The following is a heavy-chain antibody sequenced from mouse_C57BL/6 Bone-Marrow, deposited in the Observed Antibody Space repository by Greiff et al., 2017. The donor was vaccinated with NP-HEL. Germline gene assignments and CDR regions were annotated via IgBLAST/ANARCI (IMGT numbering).Heavy chain of an antibody. D-gene: IGHD3-2*02. V-gene: IGHV5-17*01. Sequence: EVMLVESGGGLVKPGGSLKLSCAASGFTFSDYGMHWVRQAPEKGLEWVAYISSGSSTIYYADTVKGRFTISRDNAKNTLFLQMTSLRSEDTAMYYCARQLRLRGYYAMDYWGQGTSVTVSS. CDR1: GFTFSDYG. CDR2: ISSGSSTI. J-gene: IGHJ4*01. CDR3: ARQLRLRGYYAMDY.